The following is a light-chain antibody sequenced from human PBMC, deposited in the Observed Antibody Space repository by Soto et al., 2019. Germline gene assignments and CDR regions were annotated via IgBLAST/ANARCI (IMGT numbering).Light chain of an antibody. Sequence: EVVLTQSPGTLSLSPGDRATLSCRASESVSGSDVAWYQQKPGQAPRLLIYGVSTRATGIPDRFSGSGSGTHFTLSIRRLEPEDFAVYYRQQFATSPLTFGGGTKVDIE. J-gene: IGKJ4*01. CDR1: ESVSGSD. V-gene: IGKV3-20*01. CDR2: GVS. CDR3: QQFATSPLT.